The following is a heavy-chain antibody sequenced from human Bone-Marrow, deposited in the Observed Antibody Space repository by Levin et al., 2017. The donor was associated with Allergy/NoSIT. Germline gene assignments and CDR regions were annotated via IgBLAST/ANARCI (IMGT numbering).Heavy chain of an antibody. J-gene: IGHJ3*01. CDR2: IYPGDSDV. Sequence: GGSLRLSCEGLGFDFATTWIAWVRQMPGKGLEWMWIIYPGDSDVSYIPSFQGQVTISVDKSVNTAFLHLRSLKASDNGIFYCARLWNSFTSITRSFDVWGQGTKVTVS. CDR3: ARLWNSFTSITRSFDV. D-gene: IGHD5-12*01. CDR1: GFDFATTW. V-gene: IGHV5-51*01.